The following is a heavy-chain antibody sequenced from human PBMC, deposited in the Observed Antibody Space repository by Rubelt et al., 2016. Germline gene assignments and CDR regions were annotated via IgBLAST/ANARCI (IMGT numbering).Heavy chain of an antibody. CDR1: GYTFTGYY. CDR2: INPNSGGT. CDR3: ASLQYSSGWYSDY. Sequence: QVQLVQSGAEVKKPGASVKVSCKASGYTFTGYYMHWVRQAPGQGLEWMGRINPNSGGTNYAEKVQGRVTMTRDTSISTAYMELSRLRSDDTAVYYCASLQYSSGWYSDYWGQGTLVTVSS. V-gene: IGHV1-2*06. D-gene: IGHD6-19*01. J-gene: IGHJ4*02.